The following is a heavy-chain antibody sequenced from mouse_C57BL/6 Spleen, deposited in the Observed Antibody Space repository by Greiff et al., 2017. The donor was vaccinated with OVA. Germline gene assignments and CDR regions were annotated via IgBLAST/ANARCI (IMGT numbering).Heavy chain of an antibody. CDR2: INPGSGGT. CDR1: GYAFTNYL. CDR3: AREARRREGYDGGDYAMDY. Sequence: VQLQQSGAELVRPGTSVKVSCKASGYAFTNYLIEWVKQRPGQGLEWIGVINPGSGGTNYNEKFKGKATLTADKSSSTAYMQLSSLTSEDSAVYFCAREARRREGYDGGDYAMDYWGQGTSVTVAS. V-gene: IGHV1-54*01. J-gene: IGHJ4*01. D-gene: IGHD2-2*01.